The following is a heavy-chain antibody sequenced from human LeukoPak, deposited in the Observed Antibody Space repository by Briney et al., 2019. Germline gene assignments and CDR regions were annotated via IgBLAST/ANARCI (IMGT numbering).Heavy chain of an antibody. CDR3: ARGGSYYGSGNYYSADH. Sequence: SETLSLTCTVSGGSIRHVDYYWSWIRQSPGEGLEWIGYIYYNGRTYYNPSLKSRITISIDTSKNQFSLNLTSVSAADTAVYYCARGGSYYGSGNYYSADHWGQGTLVAVSS. J-gene: IGHJ4*02. CDR1: GGSIRHVDYY. D-gene: IGHD3-10*01. CDR2: IYYNGRT. V-gene: IGHV4-30-4*01.